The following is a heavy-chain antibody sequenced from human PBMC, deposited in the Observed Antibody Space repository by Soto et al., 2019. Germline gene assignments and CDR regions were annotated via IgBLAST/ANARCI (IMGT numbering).Heavy chain of an antibody. V-gene: IGHV4-34*01. CDR3: ATSSRWQWLVYYFDY. Sequence: LSLPCAVYGGSFSGYYWSWIRQPPGKGLEWIGEINHSGSTNYNPSLKSRVTISVDTSKNQFSLKLSSVTAADTAVYYCATSSRWQWLVYYFDYWGQGTLVTVSS. J-gene: IGHJ4*02. CDR1: GGSFSGYY. D-gene: IGHD6-19*01. CDR2: INHSGST.